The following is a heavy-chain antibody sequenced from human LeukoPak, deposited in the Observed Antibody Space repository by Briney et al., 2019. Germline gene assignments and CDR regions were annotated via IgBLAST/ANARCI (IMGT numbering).Heavy chain of an antibody. CDR3: ARHNIASDGARLFDF. Sequence: SETLSLTCSVSGGSVSSNYWAWLRQPPGKGPEWIGYIYHSGYAKYNPSFKSRVTMSVDTSKSQFSLQLTSVTAADAAVYYCARHNIASDGARLFDFWGRGTLVAVTS. J-gene: IGHJ4*02. V-gene: IGHV4-59*08. CDR1: GGSVSSNY. CDR2: IYHSGYA. D-gene: IGHD4-17*01.